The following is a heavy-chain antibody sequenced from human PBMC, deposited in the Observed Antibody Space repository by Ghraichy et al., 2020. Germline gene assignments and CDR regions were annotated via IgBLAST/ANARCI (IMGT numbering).Heavy chain of an antibody. J-gene: IGHJ5*02. CDR3: ARAGLSSSWYRANRGFWFDP. V-gene: IGHV1-69*04. CDR1: GGTFSSYA. Sequence: SVKVSCKASGGTFSSYAISWVRQAPGQGLEWMGRIIPILGIANYAQKFQGRVTITADKSTSTAYMELSSLRSEDTAVYYCARAGLSSSWYRANRGFWFDPWGQGTLVTVSS. D-gene: IGHD6-13*01. CDR2: IIPILGIA.